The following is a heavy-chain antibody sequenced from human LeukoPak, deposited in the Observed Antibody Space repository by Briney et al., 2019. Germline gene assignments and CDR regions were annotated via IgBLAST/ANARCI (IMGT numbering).Heavy chain of an antibody. V-gene: IGHV5-51*01. CDR3: ARFGRDGYEGDY. CDR1: EYSLINYW. Sequence: GESLKILCKGSEYSLINYWIAWVRQLPGRGLDWMGIIYPGDSDTRYSPSFQGQVTISVDKSINTAYLQWSSLKASDTAMYYCARFGRDGYEGDYWGQGTLVTVSS. J-gene: IGHJ4*02. D-gene: IGHD5-24*01. CDR2: IYPGDSDT.